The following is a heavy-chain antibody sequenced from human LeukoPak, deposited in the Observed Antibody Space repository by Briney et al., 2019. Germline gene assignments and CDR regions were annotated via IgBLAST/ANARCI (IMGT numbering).Heavy chain of an antibody. CDR3: ARGLECSSTSCYHGKPYFDY. J-gene: IGHJ4*02. D-gene: IGHD2-2*01. Sequence: SETLSLTRAVYGGSFSGYYWSWIRQPPGKGLEWIGEINHSGSTNYNPSLKSRVTISVDTSKNQFSLKLSSVTAADTAVYYCARGLECSSTSCYHGKPYFDYWGQGTLVTVSS. V-gene: IGHV4-34*01. CDR2: INHSGST. CDR1: GGSFSGYY.